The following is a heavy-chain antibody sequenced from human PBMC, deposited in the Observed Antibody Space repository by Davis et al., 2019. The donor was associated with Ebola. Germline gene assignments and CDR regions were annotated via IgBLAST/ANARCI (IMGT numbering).Heavy chain of an antibody. CDR2: IIPIFGTA. D-gene: IGHD3-22*01. J-gene: IGHJ4*02. CDR3: AREFGLDSSAPFDY. V-gene: IGHV1-69*13. Sequence: SSVPVSRMASVGTFSSYAISWVRQAPGQGLEWMGGIIPIFGTAHYAQKFQGRVTITADESTSTAYMELSSLRSEDTAVYYCAREFGLDSSAPFDYWGQGTLVTVSS. CDR1: VGTFSSYA.